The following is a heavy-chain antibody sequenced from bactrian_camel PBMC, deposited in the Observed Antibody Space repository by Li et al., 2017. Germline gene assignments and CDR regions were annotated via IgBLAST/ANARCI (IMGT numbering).Heavy chain of an antibody. V-gene: IGHV3S53*01. Sequence: VQLVESGGGSVQAGGSLRLSCRVTGESINWLCMGWFRQGQGKEREGVATIDSDGTTTYSDSVKGRFTVSRDNAMDTLYLQMDNLKPEDTAMYYCAALPGLSAFQALGVRTNFGHWGQGTQVTVS. CDR1: GESINWLC. J-gene: IGHJ6*01. CDR2: IDSDGTT. CDR3: AALPGLSAFQALGVRTNFGH. D-gene: IGHD3*01.